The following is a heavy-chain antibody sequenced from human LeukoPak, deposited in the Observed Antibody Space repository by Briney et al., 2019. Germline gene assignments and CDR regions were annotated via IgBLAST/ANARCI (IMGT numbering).Heavy chain of an antibody. CDR3: ANERRMDDYVWGSYAAFDY. Sequence: GRSLRLSCAASGFTFSSYGMHWVRQAPGKGLEWVAVISYDGSNKYYADSVKGRFTISRDNSKNTLYLQMNSLRAEDTAVYYCANERRMDDYVWGSYAAFDYWGQGTLVTVSS. CDR1: GFTFSSYG. V-gene: IGHV3-30*18. CDR2: ISYDGSNK. D-gene: IGHD3-16*01. J-gene: IGHJ4*02.